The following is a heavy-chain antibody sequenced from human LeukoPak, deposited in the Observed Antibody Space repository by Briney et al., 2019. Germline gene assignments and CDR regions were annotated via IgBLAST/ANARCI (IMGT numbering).Heavy chain of an antibody. CDR3: AKDWDYGDYSGAFDI. D-gene: IGHD4-17*01. Sequence: GGSLRLSCAASGFTFSSYAMSWVRQAPGKGLEWVSAISGSGGSTYYADSVKGQFTISRDNSKNTLYLQMNSLRAEDTAVYYCAKDWDYGDYSGAFDIWGQGTMVTVSS. V-gene: IGHV3-23*01. J-gene: IGHJ3*02. CDR1: GFTFSSYA. CDR2: ISGSGGST.